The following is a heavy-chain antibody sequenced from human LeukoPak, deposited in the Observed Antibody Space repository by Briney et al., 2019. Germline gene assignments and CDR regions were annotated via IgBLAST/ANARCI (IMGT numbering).Heavy chain of an antibody. CDR3: ARDAGGYTAMVHLFDY. J-gene: IGHJ4*02. CDR1: GFTFSNYL. D-gene: IGHD5-18*01. CDR2: ISSTGGTI. V-gene: IGHV3-48*01. Sequence: PGGSLRLSCVGSGFTFSNYLMNWVRQAPGKGLEWVSFISSTGGTIYYADAVKGRFTVSRDNAKNSLLLQMNSLRAEDTALYYCARDAGGYTAMVHLFDYWGQGTLVTVSS.